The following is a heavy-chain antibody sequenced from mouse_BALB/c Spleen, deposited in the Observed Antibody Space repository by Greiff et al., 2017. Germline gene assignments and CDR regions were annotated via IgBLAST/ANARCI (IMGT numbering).Heavy chain of an antibody. Sequence: EVHLVESGGGLVQPGGSLRLSCATSGFTFTDYYMSWVRQPPGKALEWLGFIRNKANGYTTEYSAPVKGLFTISRDNSHSILYLQMNTLRAEDSATYYCARDDYDDEFAYWGQGTLVTVAA. CDR2: IRNKANGYTT. CDR3: ARDDYDDEFAY. CDR1: GFTFTDYY. J-gene: IGHJ3*01. D-gene: IGHD2-4*01. V-gene: IGHV7-3*02.